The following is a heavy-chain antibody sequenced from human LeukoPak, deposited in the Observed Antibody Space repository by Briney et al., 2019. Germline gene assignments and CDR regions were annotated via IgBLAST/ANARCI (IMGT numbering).Heavy chain of an antibody. CDR1: GFTFSNFR. J-gene: IGHJ4*02. CDR2: INTDEITT. D-gene: IGHD2-15*01. V-gene: IGHV3-74*01. CDR3: ARGHYCSGGSCYYHYFDN. Sequence: GGSLRLSCAASGFTFSNFRMHWVRQAPGKGLVWVSRINTDEITTSYADSVKGRFTISRDNAKNTLYLQMDSLRVEDTAVYYCARGHYCSGGSCYYHYFDNWGQGTLVTVSS.